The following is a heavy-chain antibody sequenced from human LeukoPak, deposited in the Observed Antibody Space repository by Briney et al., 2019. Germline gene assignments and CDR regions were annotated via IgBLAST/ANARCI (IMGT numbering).Heavy chain of an antibody. V-gene: IGHV3-74*01. CDR2: IKYDGSAT. CDR3: VSGSLQSGYNFDY. D-gene: IGHD3-3*01. CDR1: GFTFSNYW. Sequence: PGGSLRLSCAASGFTFSNYWMHWIRQFPGKGLVWVSHIKYDGSATNYADSVKGRFTISRDNAKNTLYLQMNSLRAEDTAVYFCVSGSLQSGYNFDYWGQGALVTVSS. J-gene: IGHJ4*02.